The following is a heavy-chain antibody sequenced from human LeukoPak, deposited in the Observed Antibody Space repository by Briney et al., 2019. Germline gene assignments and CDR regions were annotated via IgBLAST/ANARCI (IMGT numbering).Heavy chain of an antibody. CDR2: IKQDGSQ. J-gene: IGHJ4*02. V-gene: IGHV3-7*01. Sequence: PGGSLRLSCAASGFTFSRHWMGWVRQAPGKGLEWVASIKQDGSQYYVDSVKGRFFISRDNAKNSVSLQMNSLRGEDTAVYYCARGPDFGDRSDYFDYWGQGTLVTVS. CDR1: GFTFSRHW. CDR3: ARGPDFGDRSDYFDY. D-gene: IGHD4-17*01.